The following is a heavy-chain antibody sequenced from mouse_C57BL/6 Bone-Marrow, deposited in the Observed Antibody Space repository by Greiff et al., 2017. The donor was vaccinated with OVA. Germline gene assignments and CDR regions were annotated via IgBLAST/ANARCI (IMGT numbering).Heavy chain of an antibody. CDR1: GYSFTGYY. J-gene: IGHJ3*01. D-gene: IGHD2-4*01. CDR3: LYYDYGGFAY. CDR2: INPSTGGT. Sequence: VQLQQSGPELVKPGASVKISCKASGYSFTGYYMNWVKQSPEKSLEWIGEINPSTGGTTYNQKFKAKATLTVDKSSSTAYMQLKSLTSEDSAVYYCLYYDYGGFAYWGQGTLVCLC. V-gene: IGHV1-42*01.